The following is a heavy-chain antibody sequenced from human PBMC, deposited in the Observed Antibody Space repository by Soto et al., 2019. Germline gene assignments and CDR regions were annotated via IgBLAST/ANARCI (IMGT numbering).Heavy chain of an antibody. Sequence: QLQLQKSGSGLVKPSQTLSLTCAVSGGSISSGGYSWSWIRQPPGKGLEWIGYIYHSGSTYYNPSLKSRVTISVDRSKTQFSLKLSSVTAADTAVYYCARVPGPWGQGTLVTVSS. CDR3: ARVPGP. CDR1: GGSISSGGYS. CDR2: IYHSGST. V-gene: IGHV4-30-2*01. J-gene: IGHJ5*02.